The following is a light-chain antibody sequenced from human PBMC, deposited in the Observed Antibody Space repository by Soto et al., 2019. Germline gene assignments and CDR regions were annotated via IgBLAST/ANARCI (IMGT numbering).Light chain of an antibody. Sequence: QSVLTQPASGSGSPGQSITISCTGTSSDVGGYNYVSWYQQHPGKAPKLMIYDVSNRPSGVSNRFSGSKSGNTASLTISGLQAEDEADYYCSSYTSSSLYVFGTGTKLTVL. CDR1: SSDVGGYNY. CDR2: DVS. CDR3: SSYTSSSLYV. V-gene: IGLV2-14*01. J-gene: IGLJ1*01.